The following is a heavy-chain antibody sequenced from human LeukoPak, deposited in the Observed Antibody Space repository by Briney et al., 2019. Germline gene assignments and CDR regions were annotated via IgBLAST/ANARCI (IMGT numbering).Heavy chain of an antibody. CDR3: ARDYRITMIVVGRLYYFDY. Sequence: GSLRLSCAASGFTFSSYAMHWVRQAPGKGLEWVAVISYDGSNKYYADPVKGRFTISRDNSKNTLYLQMNSLRAEDTAVYYCARDYRITMIVVGRLYYFDYWGQGTLVTVSS. CDR1: GFTFSSYA. J-gene: IGHJ4*02. V-gene: IGHV3-30-3*01. CDR2: ISYDGSNK. D-gene: IGHD3-22*01.